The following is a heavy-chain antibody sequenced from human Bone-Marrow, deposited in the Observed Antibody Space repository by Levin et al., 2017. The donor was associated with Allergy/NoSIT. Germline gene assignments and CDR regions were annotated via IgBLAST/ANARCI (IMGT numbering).Heavy chain of an antibody. CDR1: GGSISATGYS. CDR2: IYSSGST. CDR3: ARQTGQFDP. V-gene: IGHV4-30-2*01. Sequence: KSSETLSLTCTVSGGSISATGYSWSWIRHPPGKALEWIGYIYSSGSTSYNPSLRSRVSISMDKSINQFSLRLASVTAADTAVYYCARQTGQFDPWGRGTLVTVSS. J-gene: IGHJ5*02.